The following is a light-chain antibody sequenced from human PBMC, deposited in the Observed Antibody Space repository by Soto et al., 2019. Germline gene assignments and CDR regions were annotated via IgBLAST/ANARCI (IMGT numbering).Light chain of an antibody. CDR3: QPYGSSRT. J-gene: IGKJ1*01. CDR2: GAF. Sequence: EIVMTQSPVTPSVSPGERVTLSCRASQSVSSNLAWYQQKPGQAPSLLIYGAFTRATGIPDRFSGIGSGPDFTLTISRMEPEYVAVYFCQPYGSSRTFGQGTKVDIK. CDR1: QSVSSN. V-gene: IGKV3-20*01.